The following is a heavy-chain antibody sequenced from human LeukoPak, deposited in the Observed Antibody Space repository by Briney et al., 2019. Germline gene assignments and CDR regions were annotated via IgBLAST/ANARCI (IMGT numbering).Heavy chain of an antibody. Sequence: GGSLRPSCAASGFTFSNYAMSWVRQAPGKGLEWVSAISSRSGSIYYADSVKGRLTISRDNSKNTPYLQMNSLRAADTAVYHCAKDGSGYYTDVDYWGQGTLVTVSS. CDR3: AKDGSGYYTDVDY. V-gene: IGHV3-23*01. D-gene: IGHD3-3*01. J-gene: IGHJ4*02. CDR2: ISSRSGSI. CDR1: GFTFSNYA.